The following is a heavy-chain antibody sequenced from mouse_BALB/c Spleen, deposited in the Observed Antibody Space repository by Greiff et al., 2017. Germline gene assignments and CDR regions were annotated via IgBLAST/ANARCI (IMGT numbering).Heavy chain of an antibody. Sequence: ESGPGLVKPSQSLSLTCSVTGYSITSGYYWNWIRQFPGNKLEWMGYISYDGSNNYNPSLKNRISITRDTSKNQFFLKLNSVTTEDTATYYCARRGNSFDYWGQGTTLTVSS. CDR3: ARRGNSFDY. CDR2: ISYDGSN. CDR1: GYSITSGYY. J-gene: IGHJ2*01. D-gene: IGHD2-14*01. V-gene: IGHV3-6*02.